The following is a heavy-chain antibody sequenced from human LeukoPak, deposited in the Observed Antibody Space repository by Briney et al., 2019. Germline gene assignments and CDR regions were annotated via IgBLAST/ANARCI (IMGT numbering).Heavy chain of an antibody. CDR3: ARGNYGDPRNAFDI. CDR2: INWNGGST. D-gene: IGHD4-17*01. CDR1: GFSFRNSW. Sequence: GGSLRLSCAASGFSFRNSWMSWVRQAPGKGLEWVSGINWNGGSTGYADSVKGRFTISRDNAKNSLYLQMNSLRAEDTALYHCARGNYGDPRNAFDIWGQGTMVTVSS. V-gene: IGHV3-20*01. J-gene: IGHJ3*02.